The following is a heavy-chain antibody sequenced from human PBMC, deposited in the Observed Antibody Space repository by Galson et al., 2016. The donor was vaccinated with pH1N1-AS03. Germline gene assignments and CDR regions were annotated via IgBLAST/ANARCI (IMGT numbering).Heavy chain of an antibody. CDR2: INPDSGGT. Sequence: SVKVSCKASGYTFAAYYIHWVRQAPGQGLEWMGWINPDSGGTHYAQKFQGRVTMTRDTSISTAYMELTRLKSNDTAVYSCARVVLGTSGHHSWGQGTLVTVSS. V-gene: IGHV1-2*02. J-gene: IGHJ4*02. D-gene: IGHD2-2*01. CDR3: ARVVLGTSGHHS. CDR1: GYTFAAYY.